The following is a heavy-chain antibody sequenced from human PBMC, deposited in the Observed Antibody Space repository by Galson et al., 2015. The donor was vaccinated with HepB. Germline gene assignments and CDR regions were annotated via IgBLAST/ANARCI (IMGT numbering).Heavy chain of an antibody. CDR2: ITGSSSFL. CDR3: ARDIKAGGYNHGTNWFDP. CDR1: GFTLNHYG. D-gene: IGHD5-18*01. V-gene: IGHV3-21*04. J-gene: IGHJ5*02. Sequence: SLRLSCAASGFTLNHYGMNWVRQAPGKGLEWVSSITGSSSFLQYADSVKGRFTISRDNANNSLFLQMNSLRAEDSAVYYCARDIKAGGYNHGTNWFDPWGQGTLVTVSS.